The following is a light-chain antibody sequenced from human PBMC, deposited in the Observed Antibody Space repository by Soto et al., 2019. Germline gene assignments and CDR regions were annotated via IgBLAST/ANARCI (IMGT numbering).Light chain of an antibody. CDR1: QDISNY. Sequence: DIQMTQTPSSLSATVGDRVTITCQASQDISNYLNWYQQKPGKAPKLLIYDASNLETGVPSRFSESGSGTDFTFTISSLQPEDIATYYCQQYDNLPTFGGRSKVDIK. CDR2: DAS. V-gene: IGKV1-33*01. CDR3: QQYDNLPT. J-gene: IGKJ4*01.